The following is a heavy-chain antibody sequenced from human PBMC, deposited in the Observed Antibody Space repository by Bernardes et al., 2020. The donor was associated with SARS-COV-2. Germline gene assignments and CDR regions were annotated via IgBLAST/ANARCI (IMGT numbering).Heavy chain of an antibody. Sequence: LSLTCTVSGGSISSYYWSWIRQPPGKGLEWIGYIYYSGSTNYNPSLKSRVTISVDTSKNQFSLKLSSVTAADTAVYYCARHRRDSYGYAPIDYWGQGTLVTVSS. CDR1: GGSISSYY. D-gene: IGHD5-18*01. CDR3: ARHRRDSYGYAPIDY. CDR2: IYYSGST. V-gene: IGHV4-59*08. J-gene: IGHJ4*02.